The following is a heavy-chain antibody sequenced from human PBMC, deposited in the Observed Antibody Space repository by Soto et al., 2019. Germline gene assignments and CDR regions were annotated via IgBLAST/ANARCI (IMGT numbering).Heavy chain of an antibody. CDR3: AGDLHYAFDY. CDR1: GFTFSSLS. CDR2: ISSNSSRI. V-gene: IGHV3-48*02. D-gene: IGHD3-16*01. J-gene: IGHJ4*02. Sequence: EVQLVESGGDLVQPGGSLRLSCVASGFTFSSLSMNWVRQATGKGLEWVSYISSNSSRISYADSVKGRFTISRDNAKNSLYLQMNSLRDEDTAVYYCAGDLHYAFDYWGQGTLVTVSS.